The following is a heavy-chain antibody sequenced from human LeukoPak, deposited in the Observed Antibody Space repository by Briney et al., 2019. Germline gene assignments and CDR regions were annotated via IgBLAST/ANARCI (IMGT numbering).Heavy chain of an antibody. D-gene: IGHD6-13*01. Sequence: PSETLSLTCTVSGGSISSGSYYWSWIRQPPGKGLEWIGYIYYSGSTNYNPSLKSRVTISVDTSKNQFSLKLSSVTAADTAVYYRVPVIAAAGTDAFDIWGQGTMVTVSS. CDR3: VPVIAAAGTDAFDI. V-gene: IGHV4-61*01. CDR1: GGSISSGSYY. J-gene: IGHJ3*02. CDR2: IYYSGST.